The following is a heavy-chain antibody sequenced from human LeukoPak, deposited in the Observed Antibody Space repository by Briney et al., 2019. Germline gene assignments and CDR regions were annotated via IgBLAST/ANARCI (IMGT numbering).Heavy chain of an antibody. CDR3: AKDRGLRYFDWLSELDY. Sequence: GGSLRLSCAASGFTFSSYAMSWVRQAPGKGLEWVAVISYDGSNKYYADSVKGRFTISRDNSKNTLYLQMNSLRAEDTAVYYCAKDRGLRYFDWLSELDYWGQGTLVTVSS. D-gene: IGHD3-9*01. CDR1: GFTFSSYA. CDR2: ISYDGSNK. V-gene: IGHV3-30*18. J-gene: IGHJ4*02.